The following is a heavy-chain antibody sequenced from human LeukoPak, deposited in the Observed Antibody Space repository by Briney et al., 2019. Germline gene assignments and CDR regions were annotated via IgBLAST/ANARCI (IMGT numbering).Heavy chain of an antibody. CDR1: GYTFTGYY. J-gene: IGHJ5*02. CDR3: ARGAFDNWFDP. V-gene: IGHV1-2*02. Sequence: GASVEVSCKASGYTFTGYYLHWVRQAPGQGLEWMGWINPNSGGTDYAQKFQGRVTMTRDTSISTAQMELTRLRSDDTAVYYCARGAFDNWFDPWGQGTLVTVSS. CDR2: INPNSGGT.